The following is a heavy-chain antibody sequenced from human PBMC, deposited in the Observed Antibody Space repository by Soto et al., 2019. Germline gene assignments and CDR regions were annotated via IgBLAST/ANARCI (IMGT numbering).Heavy chain of an antibody. CDR3: ARHVVDYYASGSYSALDY. J-gene: IGHJ4*02. CDR1: GASISNYY. Sequence: SVPLSLTCTVSGASISNYYWSLIRQPPGKGLEWIGYIYYSGSTNSNPSLKSRVTISVDTSSNQFSLKLSSVTAADTAVYYCARHVVDYYASGSYSALDYWGQGILVTVSS. V-gene: IGHV4-59*08. D-gene: IGHD3-10*01. CDR2: IYYSGST.